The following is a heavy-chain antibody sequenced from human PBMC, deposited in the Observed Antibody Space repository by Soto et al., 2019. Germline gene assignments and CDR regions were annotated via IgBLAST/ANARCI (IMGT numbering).Heavy chain of an antibody. V-gene: IGHV3-7*03. Sequence: EVQLVASGGGLVQPGGSLRLSCAASGLTLSGYWMSWVRQAPGKGLEWVSAINQDRSAIYYVDSVKGRFTMSRDNAKNSLYLFMHSLRAEDTAMYYCARVPSQERRYVFFDPWGQGTLVTVSS. D-gene: IGHD3-16*01. CDR2: INQDRSAI. CDR1: GLTLSGYW. CDR3: ARVPSQERRYVFFDP. J-gene: IGHJ5*02.